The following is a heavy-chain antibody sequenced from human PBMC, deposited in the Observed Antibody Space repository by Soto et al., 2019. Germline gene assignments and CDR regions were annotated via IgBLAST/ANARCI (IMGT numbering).Heavy chain of an antibody. CDR3: TTDLGYCSGGSCYPGTYYFDY. D-gene: IGHD2-15*01. CDR1: GFTFSNAW. J-gene: IGHJ4*02. V-gene: IGHV3-15*01. CDR2: IKSKTDGGTT. Sequence: GGSLRLSCAASGFTFSNAWMSWVRQAPGKGLEWVGRIKSKTDGGTTDYAAPVKGRFTISRDDSKNTLYLQMNSLKTEDTAVYYCTTDLGYCSGGSCYPGTYYFDYWGQGTLVTVSS.